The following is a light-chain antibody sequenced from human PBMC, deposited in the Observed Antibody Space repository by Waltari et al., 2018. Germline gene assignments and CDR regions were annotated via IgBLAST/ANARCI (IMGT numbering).Light chain of an antibody. CDR3: ASWDDSHYV. J-gene: IGLJ1*01. CDR1: SSNLGRNY. V-gene: IGLV1-47*01. Sequence: QSVLTQPPSASGTPGQRVGLSCSGSSSNLGRNYLYWYQQLPGTAPNLLIYRNNQRPSGVPDRFSAYKYGTSASLAISGLRSEDEAVYYCASWDDSHYVFGTGTKVTVL. CDR2: RNN.